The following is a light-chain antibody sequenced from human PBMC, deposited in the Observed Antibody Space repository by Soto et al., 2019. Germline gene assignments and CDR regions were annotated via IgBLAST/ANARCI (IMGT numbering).Light chain of an antibody. CDR3: ASYAGGNNV. V-gene: IGLV2-8*01. CDR1: STDVGGYNY. J-gene: IGLJ1*01. CDR2: EVN. Sequence: QSVLTQPPSASGSPGQSVTISFTGTSTDVGGYNYVSWYQQHPGKVPKLVIFEVNKRPSGVPDRFSWSKSGNTASLTVSGLQPEDEADYYCASYAGGNNVFGTGTKVTVL.